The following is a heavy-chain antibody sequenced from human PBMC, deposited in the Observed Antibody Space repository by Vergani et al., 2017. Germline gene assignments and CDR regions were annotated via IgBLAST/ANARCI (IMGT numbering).Heavy chain of an antibody. D-gene: IGHD3-3*01. Sequence: EVQLVESGGGLVKPGGSLRLSCAASGFTFSNAWMNWVRQAPGKGLEWVGRIKSKTDGGTTDYAAPGKGRFTISRDDSKNTLYLQMNSLKTEDTAVYYCTTEYDLWGGYYKFDYWGQGTLVTVSS. J-gene: IGHJ4*02. V-gene: IGHV3-15*07. CDR2: IKSKTDGGTT. CDR1: GFTFSNAW. CDR3: TTEYDLWGGYYKFDY.